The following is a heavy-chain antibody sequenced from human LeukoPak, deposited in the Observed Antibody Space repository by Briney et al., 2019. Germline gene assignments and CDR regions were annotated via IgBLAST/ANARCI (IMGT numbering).Heavy chain of an antibody. Sequence: GGSLRLSCAASGFTFSGFYMNWGRQAPGKGLEWVSTISGSTIYIYYADSVKGRFTISRDNTKNSLSLQMNSLRAEDTAVYYCARVRCSRGNCYLDYWGQGILVTVSS. V-gene: IGHV3-21*06. CDR1: GFTFSGFY. D-gene: IGHD2-15*01. CDR2: ISGSTIYI. J-gene: IGHJ4*02. CDR3: ARVRCSRGNCYLDY.